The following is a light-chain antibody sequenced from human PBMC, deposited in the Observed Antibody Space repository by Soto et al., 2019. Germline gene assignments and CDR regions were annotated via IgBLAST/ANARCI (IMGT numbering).Light chain of an antibody. Sequence: QSVLTQPPSVSAAPRQKVAISCSGSSSNIGNNYVSWYHRVPGSAPKLLIYDNNERPSGIPDRFSGSKSGTSATLDITGLQTGDEGDYYCGTWDSRLRVVVFGGGTNLTVL. V-gene: IGLV1-51*01. J-gene: IGLJ2*01. CDR1: SSNIGNNY. CDR2: DNN. CDR3: GTWDSRLRVVV.